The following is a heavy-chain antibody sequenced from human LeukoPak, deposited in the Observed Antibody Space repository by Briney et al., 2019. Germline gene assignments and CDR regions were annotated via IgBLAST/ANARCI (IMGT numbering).Heavy chain of an antibody. D-gene: IGHD6-13*01. CDR2: INPSGGRT. J-gene: IGHJ4*01. Sequence: ASVKVSCKASGCDFTSVGITWVRRAPGQGLEWMGIINPSGGRTTYAQKFQGRLTMTRDTSTSTVYMELSSLTSEDTAVYHCARADSVSSTWSSFDYWGHGTLVTVSS. CDR1: GCDFTSVG. V-gene: IGHV1-46*01. CDR3: ARADSVSSTWSSFDY.